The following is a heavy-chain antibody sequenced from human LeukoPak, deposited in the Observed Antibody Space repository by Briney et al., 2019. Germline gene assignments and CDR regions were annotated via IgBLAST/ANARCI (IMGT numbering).Heavy chain of an antibody. J-gene: IGHJ4*02. D-gene: IGHD3-9*01. V-gene: IGHV1-8*01. Sequence: ASVKVSCKASGYTFTSYDINWGRQATGQGLEWMGWMNPNSGNTGYAQKFQGRGTMTRNTSISTAYMELSSLRSEDTAVDYCARGGDILTGYYPGGDYWGQGTLVTVSS. CDR1: GYTFTSYD. CDR2: MNPNSGNT. CDR3: ARGGDILTGYYPGGDY.